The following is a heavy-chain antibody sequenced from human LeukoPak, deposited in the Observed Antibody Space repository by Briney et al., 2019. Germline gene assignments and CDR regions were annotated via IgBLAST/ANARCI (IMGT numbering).Heavy chain of an antibody. CDR3: ARDRLYGYGDHTLDY. V-gene: IGHV3-7*03. J-gene: IGHJ4*02. CDR2: IKQDGSEK. D-gene: IGHD4-17*01. Sequence: GSLRLSCAASGFTFSTYWMTWVRQAPGKGLEWVANIKQDGSEKYYVDSVEGRFTISRDNAKNSLYLQMNSLRAEDTAVYYCARDRLYGYGDHTLDYWGQGTLVTVSS. CDR1: GFTFSTYW.